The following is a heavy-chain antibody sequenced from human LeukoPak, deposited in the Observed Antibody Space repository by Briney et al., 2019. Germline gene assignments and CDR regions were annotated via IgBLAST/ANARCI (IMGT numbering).Heavy chain of an antibody. CDR2: INHSGST. D-gene: IGHD3-10*01. J-gene: IGHJ6*02. V-gene: IGHV4-34*01. Sequence: SETLSLACAVYGGSFSGYYWSWIRQPPGKGLEWIGEINHSGSTNYNPSLKSRVTISVDTSKNQFSLKLSSVTAADTAVYYCAGFPMVRGVTLYYYYYGMDVWGQGTTVTVSS. CDR1: GGSFSGYY. CDR3: AGFPMVRGVTLYYYYYGMDV.